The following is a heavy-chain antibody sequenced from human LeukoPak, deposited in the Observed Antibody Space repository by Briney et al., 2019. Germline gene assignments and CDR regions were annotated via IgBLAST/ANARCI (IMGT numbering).Heavy chain of an antibody. J-gene: IGHJ4*02. D-gene: IGHD4-17*01. V-gene: IGHV1-69*04. Sequence: SVKVSCKASGGTFSSYAISWVRQAPGQGLEWMGRIIPILGIANYAQKFQGRATITADKSTSTAYMELSSLRSEDTAVYYCANLDYGDYVTPYWGQGTLVTVSS. CDR3: ANLDYGDYVTPY. CDR2: IIPILGIA. CDR1: GGTFSSYA.